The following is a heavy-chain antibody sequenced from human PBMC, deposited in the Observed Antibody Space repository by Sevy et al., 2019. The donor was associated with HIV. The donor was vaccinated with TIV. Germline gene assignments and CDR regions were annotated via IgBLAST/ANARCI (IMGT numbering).Heavy chain of an antibody. D-gene: IGHD3-3*01. CDR2: IWYAGSHK. V-gene: IGHV3-33*06. CDR1: GFTFSNYG. J-gene: IGHJ5*02. Sequence: GGSLRLSCAASGFTFSNYGMHWVRQAPGKGLEWVAVIWYAGSHKYYADSVKGRFTISRVNTKSTLYLQMNSLRAEDTALYYCAKTFAIFGVLMSPDYDPWGQGTLVTVSS. CDR3: AKTFAIFGVLMSPDYDP.